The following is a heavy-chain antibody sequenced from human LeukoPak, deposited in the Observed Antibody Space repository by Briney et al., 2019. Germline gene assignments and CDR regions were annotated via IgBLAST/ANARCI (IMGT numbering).Heavy chain of an antibody. D-gene: IGHD2-2*01. V-gene: IGHV1-8*01. J-gene: IGHJ6*03. CDR2: MSPNSGNT. Sequence: ASVKVSCKASGYTFTSYDINWVRQATGQGLEWMGWMSPNSGNTGYAQKFQGRVTMTRNTSISTAYMELSSLRSEDTAVYYCARGDIVVVPAALTPYYYYYMDVWGKGTTVTVSS. CDR1: GYTFTSYD. CDR3: ARGDIVVVPAALTPYYYYYMDV.